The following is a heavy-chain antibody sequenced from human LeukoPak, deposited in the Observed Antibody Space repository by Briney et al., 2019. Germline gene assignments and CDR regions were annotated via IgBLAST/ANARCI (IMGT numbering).Heavy chain of an antibody. V-gene: IGHV3-30*04. CDR2: ISYDGSNK. J-gene: IGHJ4*02. Sequence: PGGSLRLSCAASGFTFSSYAMHWVRQAPGKGLEWVAVISYDGSNKYYADSVKGRLTISRDNSKNTLYLQMNSLRAEDTAVYYCARKGTSYYYDSSGYLDYWGQGTLVTVSS. D-gene: IGHD3-22*01. CDR1: GFTFSSYA. CDR3: ARKGTSYYYDSSGYLDY.